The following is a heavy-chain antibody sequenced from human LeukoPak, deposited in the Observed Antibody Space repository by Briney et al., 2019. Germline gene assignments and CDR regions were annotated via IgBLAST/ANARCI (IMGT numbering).Heavy chain of an antibody. V-gene: IGHV3-48*03. D-gene: IGHD6-19*01. J-gene: IGHJ4*02. Sequence: GGSLRLSCSGYGFPCYFIHMEWHGQAPGKGLEWVSNIGSSGTTIYYADSVKGRFSISRDNAKSSLYLEMNSLTVEGTAVYYCTLLAMARVFDYWGQGALVTVSS. CDR2: IGSSGTTI. CDR3: TLLAMARVFDY. CDR1: GFPCYFIH.